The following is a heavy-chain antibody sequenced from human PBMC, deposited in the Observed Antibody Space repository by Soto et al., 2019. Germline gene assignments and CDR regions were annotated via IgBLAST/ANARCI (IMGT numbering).Heavy chain of an antibody. J-gene: IGHJ5*02. CDR1: GYSFTNND. CDR2: MNPGSGDT. CDR3: ARMATFGSLNWFDP. D-gene: IGHD3-16*01. V-gene: IGHV1-8*01. Sequence: ASVKVSFKASGYSFTNNDVSWVRQATGQGLEWMGWMNPGSGDTGYAQKFQGRVTMTRDISIATAYMELSSLRSDDTAIYYCARMATFGSLNWFDPWGQGTLVTVSS.